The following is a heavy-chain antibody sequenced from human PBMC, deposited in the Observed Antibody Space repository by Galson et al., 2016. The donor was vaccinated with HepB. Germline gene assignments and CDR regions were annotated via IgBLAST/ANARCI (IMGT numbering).Heavy chain of an antibody. D-gene: IGHD5-12*01. CDR1: GYTFTSNG. Sequence: SVKVSCKASGYTFTSNGISWVRQAPGQGLEWMGWNSANNGKTNYAQKFQGRVTMTTDTSTSTAYMELRSLRSDDTAVYYCARDGAYDYLGYYGLDAWGKGTTVIVSS. V-gene: IGHV1-18*01. CDR3: ARDGAYDYLGYYGLDA. J-gene: IGHJ6*04. CDR2: NSANNGKT.